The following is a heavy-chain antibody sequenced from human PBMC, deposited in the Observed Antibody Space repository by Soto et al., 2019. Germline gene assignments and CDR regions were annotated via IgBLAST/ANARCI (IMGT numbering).Heavy chain of an antibody. Sequence: ETLSLTCTVSGGSISSYYWSWIRQPPGKGLEWIGYIYYSGSTNYNPSLKSRVTISVDTSKNQFSLKLSSVTAADTAVYYCARGGVSAMVMVDPWGQGTLVT. J-gene: IGHJ5*02. V-gene: IGHV4-59*01. D-gene: IGHD5-18*01. CDR3: ARGGVSAMVMVDP. CDR2: IYYSGST. CDR1: GGSISSYY.